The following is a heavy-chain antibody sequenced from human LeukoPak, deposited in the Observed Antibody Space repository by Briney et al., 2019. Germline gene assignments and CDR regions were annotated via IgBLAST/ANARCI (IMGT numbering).Heavy chain of an antibody. Sequence: GASVKVSCKASGYTFTGYYMHWVRQAPGQGLEWMGWMNPNSGNTGYAQKLQGRVTMTRNTSISTAYMELSSLRSEDTAVYYCARGRRTRYYDSSGYSPYYYYMDVWGKGTTVTVSS. D-gene: IGHD3-22*01. V-gene: IGHV1-8*02. CDR3: ARGRRTRYYDSSGYSPYYYYMDV. CDR2: MNPNSGNT. J-gene: IGHJ6*03. CDR1: GYTFTGYY.